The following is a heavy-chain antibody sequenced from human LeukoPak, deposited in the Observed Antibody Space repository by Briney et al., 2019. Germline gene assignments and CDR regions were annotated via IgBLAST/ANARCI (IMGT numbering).Heavy chain of an antibody. CDR3: AKVAVTDPQDFDY. V-gene: IGHV3-53*01. CDR2: IYSGGST. J-gene: IGHJ4*02. Sequence: GGSLRLSCAASGLTVSSNYMSWVRQAPGKGLECVSIIYSGGSTYYADSVKGRFTISRDNSKNTLYLQMNSLRAEDTAVYYCAKVAVTDPQDFDYWGQGTLVTVSS. CDR1: GLTVSSNY. D-gene: IGHD4-11*01.